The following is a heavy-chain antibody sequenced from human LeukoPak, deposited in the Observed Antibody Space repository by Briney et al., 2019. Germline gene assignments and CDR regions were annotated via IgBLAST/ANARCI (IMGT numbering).Heavy chain of an antibody. V-gene: IGHV4-39*01. CDR2: IYYSGST. J-gene: IGHJ4*02. CDR3: ARIMITFGGVIDNFDY. Sequence: SETLSLTCGVSGGSIDSTNYWSWVRQPPGKGLEWIGSIYYSGSTYYNPSLKSRVTISVDTSKNQFSLKLSSVTAADTAVYYCARIMITFGGVIDNFDYWGQGTLVTVSS. CDR1: GGSIDSTNY. D-gene: IGHD3-16*02.